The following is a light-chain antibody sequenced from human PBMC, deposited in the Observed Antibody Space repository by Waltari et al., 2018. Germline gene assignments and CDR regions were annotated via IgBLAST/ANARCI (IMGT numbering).Light chain of an antibody. J-gene: IGLJ1*01. V-gene: IGLV2-14*01. Sequence: QSALTQPASVSGSPGQSITISCTGTSSDVGGYNYVSWYQQHPGKAPKLMIYDVSKRPSRVSNRFSGSKSGNTASLTISGLQAEDEADYYCSSYTSSSTLRVFGTGTKVTVL. CDR1: SSDVGGYNY. CDR2: DVS. CDR3: SSYTSSSTLRV.